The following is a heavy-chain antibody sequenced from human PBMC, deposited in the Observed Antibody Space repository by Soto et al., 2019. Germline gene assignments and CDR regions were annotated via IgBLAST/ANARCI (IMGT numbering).Heavy chain of an antibody. Sequence: QVRLVQSGAEVKKPGSSVKVSCKASGGTFSSYAISWVRQAPGQGLEWMGGIIPIFGTANYAQKFQGRVTITADESTSTAYMELSSLRSEDTAVYYCARPWSGYPAGYCYGMDVWGQGTTVTVSS. CDR2: IIPIFGTA. CDR1: GGTFSSYA. V-gene: IGHV1-69*01. CDR3: ARPWSGYPAGYCYGMDV. J-gene: IGHJ6*02. D-gene: IGHD3-3*01.